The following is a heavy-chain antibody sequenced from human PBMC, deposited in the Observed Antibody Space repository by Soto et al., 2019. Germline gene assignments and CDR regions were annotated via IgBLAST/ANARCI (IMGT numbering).Heavy chain of an antibody. CDR1: GGSISSSSYY. CDR2: VYYTGST. D-gene: IGHD3-22*01. J-gene: IGHJ4*02. V-gene: IGHV4-39*07. CDR3: ARMNYYDTSGYPFDY. Sequence: PSETLSLTCTVSGGSISSSSYYWGWIRQSAGKGLQWIGSVYYTGSTYYNPSLKSRFTISIDTSKNQFSLKLTSVTAADTAVYYCARMNYYDTSGYPFDYRGQGMMVTVSS.